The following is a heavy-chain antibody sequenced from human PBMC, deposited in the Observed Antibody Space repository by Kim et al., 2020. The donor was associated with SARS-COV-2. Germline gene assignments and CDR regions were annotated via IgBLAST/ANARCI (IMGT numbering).Heavy chain of an antibody. V-gene: IGHV3-30*04. CDR3: ARDEDYYDSSGYYHRSHYHYDHGMDV. J-gene: IGHJ6*02. CDR1: GFTFSSYA. CDR2: ISYDGSNK. D-gene: IGHD3-22*01. Sequence: GGSLRLSCAASGFTFSSYAMHWVRQAPGKGLEWVAVISYDGSNKYYADSVKGRFTISRDNSKNTLYLQMNSLRAEDTAVYYCARDEDYYDSSGYYHRSHYHYDHGMDVWGQGTTVNVSS.